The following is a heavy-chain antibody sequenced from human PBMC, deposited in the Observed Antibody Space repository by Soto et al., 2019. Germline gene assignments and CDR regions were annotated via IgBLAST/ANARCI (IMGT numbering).Heavy chain of an antibody. V-gene: IGHV3-21*01. Sequence: PGGSLRLSCAASGFTFSTSNMNWVRQAPGKGLEWVSFISPTNTYIYYADSVRGRFTISRDNAKNSLYLQLSSLRAEDTAVYYCASDIAAAGMREDFFDYWGQGTPVTVSS. J-gene: IGHJ4*02. CDR1: GFTFSTSN. D-gene: IGHD6-13*01. CDR2: ISPTNTYI. CDR3: ASDIAAAGMREDFFDY.